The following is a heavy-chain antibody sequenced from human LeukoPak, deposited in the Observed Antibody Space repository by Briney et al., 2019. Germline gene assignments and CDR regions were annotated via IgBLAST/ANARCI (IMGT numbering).Heavy chain of an antibody. D-gene: IGHD2-2*01. CDR3: ARDQLRGYCSSTSCYPGGWFDP. Sequence: GASVKVSCKASGYTFTGYYMHWVRQAPGQGLEWLGWINLNSGDTNYAQKFQGRVTMTRDTSISTAYMELSRLRSDDTVVYYCARDQLRGYCSSTSCYPGGWFDPWGQGTLVTVSS. V-gene: IGHV1-2*02. CDR1: GYTFTGYY. J-gene: IGHJ5*02. CDR2: INLNSGDT.